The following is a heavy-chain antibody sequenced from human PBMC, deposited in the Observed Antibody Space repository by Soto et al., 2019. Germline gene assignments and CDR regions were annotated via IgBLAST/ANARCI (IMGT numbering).Heavy chain of an antibody. Sequence: QVQLVESGGGVVQPGRSPRLSCAASGFTFSSYAMHWVRQAPGKGLEWVAVISYDGSNKYYADSVKGRFTISRDNSKNTLYLQMNSLRAEDTAVYYCAREAYLINSSPVGAHFDYWGQGTLVTVSS. CDR3: AREAYLINSSPVGAHFDY. CDR1: GFTFSSYA. D-gene: IGHD6-13*01. J-gene: IGHJ4*02. V-gene: IGHV3-30-3*01. CDR2: ISYDGSNK.